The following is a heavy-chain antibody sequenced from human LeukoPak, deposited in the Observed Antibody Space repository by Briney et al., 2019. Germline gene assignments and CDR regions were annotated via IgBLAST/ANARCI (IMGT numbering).Heavy chain of an antibody. V-gene: IGHV1-2*02. CDR3: AAWADTADLWSGPFDW. J-gene: IGHJ4*02. D-gene: IGHD3-3*01. CDR1: GYTFTANY. CDR2: INPKSGDA. Sequence: ASVKASCKTSGYTFTANYVHWVRQAPGQGLEWMGWINPKSGDAVYAQKFQGRLTLTRDTSISTAYMEVNSLRPDDTATYYCAAWADTADLWSGPFDWWGQGTLVTVSS.